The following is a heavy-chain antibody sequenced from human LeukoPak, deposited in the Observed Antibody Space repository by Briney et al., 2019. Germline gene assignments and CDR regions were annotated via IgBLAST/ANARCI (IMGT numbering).Heavy chain of an antibody. CDR1: GFSFSSYG. Sequence: GGSLRLSCAASGFSFSSYGTHWVRQAPGKGLEWVAVISYDGSNKYYADSVKGRFTISRDNAKNSLYLQMNSLRAEDTAVYYCARALGSTFDYWGQGTLVTVSS. J-gene: IGHJ4*02. D-gene: IGHD6-13*01. V-gene: IGHV3-30*03. CDR2: ISYDGSNK. CDR3: ARALGSTFDY.